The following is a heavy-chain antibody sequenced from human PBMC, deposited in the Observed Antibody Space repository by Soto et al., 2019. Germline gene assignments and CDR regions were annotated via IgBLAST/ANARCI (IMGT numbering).Heavy chain of an antibody. CDR3: ATAKSGYHLYYYYYGMDV. D-gene: IGHD3-22*01. J-gene: IGHJ6*02. CDR2: FDPEDGET. Sequence: ASVKVSCKVSGYTLTELSMHWVRQAPGKGLEWMGGFDPEDGETIYAQKFQGRVTMTEDTSTDTAYMELSSLRSEDTAVYYCATAKSGYHLYYYYYGMDVWGQGTTVTVSS. V-gene: IGHV1-24*01. CDR1: GYTLTELS.